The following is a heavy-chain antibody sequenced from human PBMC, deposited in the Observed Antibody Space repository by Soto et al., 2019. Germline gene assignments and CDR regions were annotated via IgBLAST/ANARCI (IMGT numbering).Heavy chain of an antibody. CDR1: GITFSNVW. Sequence: EVQLVESGGGLVKPGGTLRVSCAASGITFSNVWMTWVRQAPGKGLEWVGRIKSKTDGGTTDYGAPVRGRFTISRDDSKNTLYLQMNTLRIEDTAVYHCAKWSGSGSFYNTPFASWGQGTLVSVSS. CDR2: IKSKTDGGTT. V-gene: IGHV3-15*01. D-gene: IGHD3-10*01. CDR3: AKWSGSGSFYNTPFAS. J-gene: IGHJ4*02.